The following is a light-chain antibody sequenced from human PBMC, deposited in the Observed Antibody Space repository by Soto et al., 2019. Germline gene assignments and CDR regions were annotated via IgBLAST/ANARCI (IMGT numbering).Light chain of an antibody. CDR2: EVS. V-gene: IGLV2-14*01. CDR3: FSYTTSSAPYV. CDR1: TSDVGVYNY. J-gene: IGLJ1*01. Sequence: QSALTQPASVSGSPGQSITISCTGTTSDVGVYNYVSWYQQHPGKVPKVLIYEVSNRPSGVSYRFSGSKSGNTASLTISGLQAEDEASYYCFSYTTSSAPYVFGTGTKLTVL.